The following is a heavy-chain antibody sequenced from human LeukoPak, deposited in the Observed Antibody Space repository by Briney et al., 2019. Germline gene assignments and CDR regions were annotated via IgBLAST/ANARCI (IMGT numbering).Heavy chain of an antibody. J-gene: IGHJ4*02. D-gene: IGHD3-9*01. CDR2: ISSSSSTI. CDR3: ARYYDILTGYYFDY. CDR1: GFFFSSYG. Sequence: GGSLRLSCAASGFFFSSYGMHWVRQAPGKGLEWVSYISSSSSTIYYADSVKGRFTISRDNAKNSLYLQMNSLRAEDTAVYYCARYYDILTGYYFDYWGQGTLVTVSS. V-gene: IGHV3-48*01.